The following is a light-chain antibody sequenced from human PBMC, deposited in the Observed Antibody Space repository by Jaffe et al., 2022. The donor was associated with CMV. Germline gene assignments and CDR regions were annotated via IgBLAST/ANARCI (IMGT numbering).Light chain of an antibody. V-gene: IGKV1-9*01. Sequence: DIQLTQSPSFLSASVGDRVTITCRASQGISSYLAWYQQKPGKAPKLLIYTTSTLKRGVPSRFSGSGSGTEFTLTISSLQPEDFATYYCQQFNSYPITFGQGTRLEIK. CDR1: QGISSY. CDR2: TTS. J-gene: IGKJ5*01. CDR3: QQFNSYPIT.